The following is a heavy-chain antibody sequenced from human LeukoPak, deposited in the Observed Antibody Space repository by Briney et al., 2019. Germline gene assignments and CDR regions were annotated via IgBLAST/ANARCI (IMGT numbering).Heavy chain of an antibody. CDR3: ARTVYDFWSDHNNNYNWFDP. Sequence: SVKVSCKASGGTFSSYAISWVRQAPGQGLEWMGGIIPILGTANYAQKFQGRVTITADESTSTAYMELSSLRSEDTAVYYCARTVYDFWSDHNNNYNWFDPWGQGTLVTVSS. J-gene: IGHJ5*02. D-gene: IGHD3-3*01. CDR1: GGTFSSYA. V-gene: IGHV1-69*01. CDR2: IIPILGTA.